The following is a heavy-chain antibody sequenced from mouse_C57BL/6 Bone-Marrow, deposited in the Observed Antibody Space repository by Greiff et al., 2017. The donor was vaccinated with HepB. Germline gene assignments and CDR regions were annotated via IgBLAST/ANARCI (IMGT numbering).Heavy chain of an antibody. Sequence: ESGPGLVKPSQSLSLTCSVTGYSITSGYYWNWIRQFPGNKLEWMGYISYDGSNNYNPSLKNRISITRDTSKNQFFLKLNSVTTEDTATYYCARGGVTTSHYWFDYWGQGTTLTVSS. CDR2: ISYDGSN. J-gene: IGHJ2*01. CDR3: ARGGVTTSHYWFDY. CDR1: GYSITSGYY. V-gene: IGHV3-6*01. D-gene: IGHD2-5*01.